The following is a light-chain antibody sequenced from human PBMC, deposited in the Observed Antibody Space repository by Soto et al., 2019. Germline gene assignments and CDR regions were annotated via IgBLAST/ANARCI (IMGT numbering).Light chain of an antibody. J-gene: IGKJ5*01. CDR1: QDISNY. V-gene: IGKV1-39*01. CDR3: QQSYSTPIT. CDR2: AAS. Sequence: DIQMTQSPSSLSASVGDRVTITFQASQDISNYLNWYQQKPGKAPKLLIYAASSLQSGVPSKFSGSGSGTDFTLTISSLQPEDFATYYCQQSYSTPITFGQGTRLEIK.